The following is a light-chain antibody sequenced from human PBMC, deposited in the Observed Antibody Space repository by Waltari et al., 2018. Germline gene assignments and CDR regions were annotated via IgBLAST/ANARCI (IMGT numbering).Light chain of an antibody. CDR3: NSYTSSSTSYVV. Sequence: QSALTQPASVSGSPGQSITISCTGTSSDVGGYNYVSWYQQHPGKAPQLMIYGVSRRPSGVSNRFSGSKSGNTASLTISGLQAEEEADYYCNSYTSSSTSYVVFGGGTKLTVL. J-gene: IGLJ2*01. V-gene: IGLV2-14*01. CDR2: GVS. CDR1: SSDVGGYNY.